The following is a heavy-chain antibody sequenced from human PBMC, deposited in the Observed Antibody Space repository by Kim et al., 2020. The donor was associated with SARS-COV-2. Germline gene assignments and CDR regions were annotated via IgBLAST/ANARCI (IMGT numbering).Heavy chain of an antibody. V-gene: IGHV3-66*01. CDR2: MYRGGIS. J-gene: IGHJ5*02. CDR3: ARVGDGGWFDP. D-gene: IGHD4-17*01. CDR1: GFTVSSNH. Sequence: GGSLRLSCAASGFTVSSNHMSWVRQAPGKGLECVSFMYRGGISFYAHSVKGRFSISRDNSKNTLHLQMNSLRAEDTALYYCARVGDGGWFDPWRQGTLVTVSS.